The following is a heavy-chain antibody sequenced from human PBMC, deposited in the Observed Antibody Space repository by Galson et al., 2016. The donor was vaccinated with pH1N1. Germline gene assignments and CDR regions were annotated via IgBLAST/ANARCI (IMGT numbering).Heavy chain of an antibody. V-gene: IGHV1-46*03. CDR3: IRDLGRLRDF. D-gene: IGHD7-27*01. Sequence: SVKVSCKASGYIFTRDYFHWVRQAPGQGLEWMGVIDPSNGGTTFAQKFQGLVTMTRDTSTSTVYMEVSGLNSDDTAVYYCIRDLGRLRDFWGQGTLVTVSS. CDR1: GYIFTRDY. J-gene: IGHJ4*02. CDR2: IDPSNGGT.